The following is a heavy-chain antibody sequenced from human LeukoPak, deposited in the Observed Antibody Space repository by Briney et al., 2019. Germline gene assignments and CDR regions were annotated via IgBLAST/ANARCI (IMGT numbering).Heavy chain of an antibody. CDR2: IYSSGST. CDR3: AREGRTNNYGPIDP. CDR1: GGSISSYI. D-gene: IGHD5-18*01. Sequence: SETLSLTCTVSGGSISSYIWTWVRQPPGKGLEWVGYIYSSGSTNNNHNLKSRGTISVDTYKNKISLTLSPVTAADTAVYYCAREGRTNNYGPIDPWGQGTLVTVSS. V-gene: IGHV4-59*01. J-gene: IGHJ5*02.